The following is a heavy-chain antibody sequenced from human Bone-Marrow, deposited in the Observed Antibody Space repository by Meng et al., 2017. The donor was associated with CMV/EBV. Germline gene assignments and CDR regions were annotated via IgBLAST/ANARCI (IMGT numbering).Heavy chain of an antibody. V-gene: IGHV1-2*02. CDR3: ARASDFWSGSKDWFDP. Sequence: ASVKVSCKASGYTFTGYYMHWVRQAPGQGLEWMGWINPNSGGTNYAQKFQGRVTMTRDTSISTAYMELSRLRSDDTAVYYCARASDFWSGSKDWFDPWGQGTLVT. D-gene: IGHD3-3*01. CDR2: INPNSGGT. CDR1: GYTFTGYY. J-gene: IGHJ5*02.